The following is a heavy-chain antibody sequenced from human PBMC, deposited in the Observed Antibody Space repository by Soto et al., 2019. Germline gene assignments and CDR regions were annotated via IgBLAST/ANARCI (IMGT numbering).Heavy chain of an antibody. V-gene: IGHV4-39*01. CDR2: IYYSGST. CDR1: GGSISSSSYY. D-gene: IGHD3-3*01. Sequence: SETLSLTCTVSGGSISSSSYYWGWIRQPPGKGLEWIGSIYYSGSTYYNPSLKSRVTISVDTSKNQFSLKLSSVTAADTAVYYCARHVGNYDFWSGYLLWFDPWGQGTLVTVSS. CDR3: ARHVGNYDFWSGYLLWFDP. J-gene: IGHJ5*02.